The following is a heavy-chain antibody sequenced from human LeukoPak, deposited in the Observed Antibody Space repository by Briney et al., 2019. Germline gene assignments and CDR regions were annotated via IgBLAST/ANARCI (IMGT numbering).Heavy chain of an antibody. J-gene: IGHJ4*02. CDR3: ARAKRVANTSIAIFYYFDY. Sequence: ASVKVSCKASGYTFTSYGINWVRQATGQGLEWMGWMNPNSGNTGYAQKFQGRVTMTRNTSISTAYMELSSLRSEDTAVYYCARAKRVANTSIAIFYYFDYWGQGTLVTVSS. V-gene: IGHV1-8*02. CDR2: MNPNSGNT. D-gene: IGHD6-6*01. CDR1: GYTFTSYG.